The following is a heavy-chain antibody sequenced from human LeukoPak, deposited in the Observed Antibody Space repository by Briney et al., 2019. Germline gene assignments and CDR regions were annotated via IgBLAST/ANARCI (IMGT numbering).Heavy chain of an antibody. V-gene: IGHV3-23*01. CDR3: AKDCCGSGRKGFDY. CDR2: ISGSNSNT. D-gene: IGHD3-10*01. Sequence: GESLRLSCAASGFTFSSYAMNWVRQAPGKGLEWVSAISGSNSNTYYTDSVKGRFTISRDNSKNTLYLQMNSLRAEDTAVYYCAKDCCGSGRKGFDYWGQGTLVTVSS. J-gene: IGHJ4*02. CDR1: GFTFSSYA.